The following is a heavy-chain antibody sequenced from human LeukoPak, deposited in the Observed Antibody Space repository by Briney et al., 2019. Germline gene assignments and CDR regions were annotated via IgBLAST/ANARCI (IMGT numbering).Heavy chain of an antibody. CDR2: ISYDGSNK. J-gene: IGHJ1*01. CDR3: ARDGITYYYGSGSYYGYFQH. Sequence: GGSLRLSCAASGFTFSSYAMHWVRQAPGKGLEWVAVISYDGSNKYYADSVKGRFTISRDNSKNTLYLQMNSLRAEDTAVYYCARDGITYYYGSGSYYGYFQHWGQGTLVTVSS. CDR1: GFTFSSYA. D-gene: IGHD3-10*01. V-gene: IGHV3-30-3*01.